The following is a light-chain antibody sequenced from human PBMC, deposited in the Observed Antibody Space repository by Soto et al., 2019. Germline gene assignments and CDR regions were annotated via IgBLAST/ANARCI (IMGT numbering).Light chain of an antibody. Sequence: QSALTQPPSVSGAPGQRVTISCTGSSSNIGLDYDVHWYQHLPGTAPKLLIYRNSNRPSGVPDRFSGSKSATSASLAITGLQAEDEADYYCQSYDSILSGSVFGTGTKVTVL. V-gene: IGLV1-40*01. CDR1: SSNIGLDYD. J-gene: IGLJ1*01. CDR2: RNS. CDR3: QSYDSILSGSV.